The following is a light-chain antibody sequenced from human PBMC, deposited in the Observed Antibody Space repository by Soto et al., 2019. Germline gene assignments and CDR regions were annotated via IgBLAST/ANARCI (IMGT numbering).Light chain of an antibody. CDR3: QQYNSYLPWT. CDR2: DAS. CDR1: QSISSW. J-gene: IGKJ1*01. V-gene: IGKV1-5*01. Sequence: DIQMTQSPSTLSASVGERVTITCRAIQSISSWLAWYQQKPGKAPKLLIYDASSLESGVPSRFSGSGSGTEFTLTISSLQPDDFATYYCQQYNSYLPWTFGQGTKVDIK.